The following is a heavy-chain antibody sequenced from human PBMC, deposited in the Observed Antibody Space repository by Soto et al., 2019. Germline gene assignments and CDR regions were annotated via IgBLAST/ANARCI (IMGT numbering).Heavy chain of an antibody. Sequence: PGGSLRLSCAASGFTFSSYSMNWVRQAPGKGLEWVSYISSSSSTIYYADSVKGRFTISRDNAKNTLYLQMNSLRAEDTAVYYCARGAPGYSSSWYGDYYYGMDVWGQGTTVTVSS. CDR1: GFTFSSYS. D-gene: IGHD6-13*01. CDR2: ISSSSSTI. V-gene: IGHV3-48*04. J-gene: IGHJ6*02. CDR3: ARGAPGYSSSWYGDYYYGMDV.